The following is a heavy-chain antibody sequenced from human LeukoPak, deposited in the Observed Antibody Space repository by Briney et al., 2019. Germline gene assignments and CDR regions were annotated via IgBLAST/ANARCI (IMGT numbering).Heavy chain of an antibody. V-gene: IGHV1-46*01. CDR2: INPSGGST. D-gene: IGHD3-22*01. CDR1: GYTFTSYY. Sequence: ASVKVSCKASGYTFTSYYMHWVRQAPGQGLEWMGIINPSGGSTSYAQKFEGRVTMTRDMSTSTVYMELSSLRSEDTAVYYCARDLITPDADYWGQGTLVTVSS. CDR3: ARDLITPDADY. J-gene: IGHJ4*02.